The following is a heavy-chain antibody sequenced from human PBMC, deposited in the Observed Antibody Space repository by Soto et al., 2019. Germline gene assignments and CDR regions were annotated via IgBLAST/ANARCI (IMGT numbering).Heavy chain of an antibody. CDR2: IYYSGTTNY. CDR1: GGSISTYY. J-gene: IGHJ5*02. V-gene: IGHV4-59*01. CDR3: AREVPAAGFDP. D-gene: IGHD2-2*01. Sequence: SETLSLTCTVSGGSISTYYWSWIRQPPGKGLEWIGYIYYSGTTNYNYNPSLKSRVTMSLDTSKIHFSLKLNSVTAADTAVYYCAREVPAAGFDPWGRGTLVTVSS.